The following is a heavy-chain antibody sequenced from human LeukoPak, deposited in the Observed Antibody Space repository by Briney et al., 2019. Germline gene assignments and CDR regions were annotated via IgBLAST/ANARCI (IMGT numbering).Heavy chain of an antibody. D-gene: IGHD3-10*02. V-gene: IGHV3-48*04. CDR3: AELGITMIGGV. Sequence: QAGGSLRLSCAASGFTFSIYWMSWVRQAPGKGLEWVSYISSSGTIIYYADSVKGRFTISRDNAKNSLYLQMNSLRAEDTAVYYCAELGITMIGGVWGKGTTVTISS. CDR2: ISSSGTII. CDR1: GFTFSIYW. J-gene: IGHJ6*04.